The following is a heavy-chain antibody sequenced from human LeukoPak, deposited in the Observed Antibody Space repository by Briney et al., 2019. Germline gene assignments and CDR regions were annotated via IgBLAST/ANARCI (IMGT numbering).Heavy chain of an antibody. V-gene: IGHV4-59*01. D-gene: IGHD1-26*01. CDR2: IYYSGST. J-gene: IGHJ2*01. CDR3: ARDPSLGYRYFDL. CDR1: GGSISSYY. Sequence: PSETLSLTCTVSGGSISSYYWSWIRQPPGKGLEWIGYIYYSGSTNYNPSLKSRVTISIDTSKNQFSLNLTSVTAADTAVYYCARDPSLGYRYFDLWGRGTLVTVSS.